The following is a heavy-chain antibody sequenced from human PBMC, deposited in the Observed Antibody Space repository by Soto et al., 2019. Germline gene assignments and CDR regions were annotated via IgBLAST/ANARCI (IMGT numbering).Heavy chain of an antibody. CDR2: IYYSGST. V-gene: IGHV4-30-4*01. CDR3: ARDRYYGSGSNYPWFDP. J-gene: IGHJ5*02. CDR1: GGSISSGDYY. Sequence: QVQLQESGPGLVKPSQTLSLTCTVSGGSISSGDYYWSWIRQPPGKGLEWIGYIYYSGSTYYNPSLKSRVTISVDTSKNQFSLKLSSVTAADTAVYYCARDRYYGSGSNYPWFDPWGQGTLVTVSS. D-gene: IGHD3-10*01.